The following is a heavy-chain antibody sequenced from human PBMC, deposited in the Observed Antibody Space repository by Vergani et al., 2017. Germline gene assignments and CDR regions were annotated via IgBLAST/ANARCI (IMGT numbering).Heavy chain of an antibody. CDR2: INHSGST. Sequence: QVQLQQWGAGLLKPSETLSLTCAVYGGSFSGYYWSWIRQPPGKGLEWIGEINHSGSTNYNPPLKSRVTISVETSKNQFSLELSSVTAADTAVYYCARGPLYSSSWYSWEGYFELWGRGTLVTVSS. J-gene: IGHJ2*01. CDR1: GGSFSGYY. D-gene: IGHD6-13*01. V-gene: IGHV4-34*01. CDR3: ARGPLYSSSWYSWEGYFEL.